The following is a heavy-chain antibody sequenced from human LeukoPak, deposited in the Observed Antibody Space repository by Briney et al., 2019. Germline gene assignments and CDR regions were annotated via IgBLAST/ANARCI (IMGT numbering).Heavy chain of an antibody. CDR2: ISYDGNNK. CDR1: GFTFSYYA. Sequence: PGGSLRLSCAASGFTFSYYAMHWVRQAPVKGLEWVAVISYDGNNKYYADSVKGRFTISRDNSKNTLYLQMNSLRAEDTAVYYCAKDDVAGTGDYWGQGTLVTVSS. V-gene: IGHV3-30-3*01. CDR3: AKDDVAGTGDY. D-gene: IGHD6-19*01. J-gene: IGHJ4*02.